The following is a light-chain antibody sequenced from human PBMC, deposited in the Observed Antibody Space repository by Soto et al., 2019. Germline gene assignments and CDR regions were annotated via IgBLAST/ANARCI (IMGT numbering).Light chain of an antibody. Sequence: QSVLTQPPSASGSPGQSVTISCTGTSSDVGGYNYVSWYQQHPGKAPKLMIYEVSNRPSGVSNRFSGSKSGNTASLTISGLQAEDEADYYCSSYTSSSTLNVFGTGTKLTVL. CDR2: EVS. J-gene: IGLJ1*01. V-gene: IGLV2-14*01. CDR1: SSDVGGYNY. CDR3: SSYTSSSTLNV.